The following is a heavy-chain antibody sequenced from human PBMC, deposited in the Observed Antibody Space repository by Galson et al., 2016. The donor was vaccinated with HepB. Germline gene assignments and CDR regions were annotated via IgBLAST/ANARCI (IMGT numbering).Heavy chain of an antibody. Sequence: SLRLSCAVFGFSVSNYDLNWVRHIPGKGLEWVSAIVPAGPTYYGDSVKGRFTISRDDARNSFHLQMDSLRAEDTAIYYCTRSYCRGGDCYYFDSWGQGTPVAVSS. CDR3: TRSYCRGGDCYYFDS. J-gene: IGHJ4*02. CDR1: GFSVSNYD. D-gene: IGHD2-21*02. CDR2: IVPAGPT. V-gene: IGHV3-13*01.